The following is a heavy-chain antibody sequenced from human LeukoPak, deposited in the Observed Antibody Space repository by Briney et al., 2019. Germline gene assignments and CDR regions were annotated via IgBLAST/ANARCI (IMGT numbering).Heavy chain of an antibody. D-gene: IGHD3-10*01. CDR2: ISSSSSYI. CDR3: ARGAVFQGNYDY. CDR1: GFTFSSYS. V-gene: IGHV3-21*01. J-gene: IGHJ4*02. Sequence: GGSLRLSCVASGFTFSSYSMNWVRQAPGKGLEWVSSISSSSSYIYYADSVKGRFTISRDNAKNSLYLQMNSLRAEDTAVYYCARGAVFQGNYDYWGQGTQVTVSS.